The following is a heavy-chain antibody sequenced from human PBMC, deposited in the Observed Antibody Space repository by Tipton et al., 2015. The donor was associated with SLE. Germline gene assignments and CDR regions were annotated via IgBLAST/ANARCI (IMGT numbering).Heavy chain of an antibody. V-gene: IGHV5-51*03. J-gene: IGHJ6*02. Sequence: QLVQSGAEVKKPGESLKISCEGSGYTFTSYWIGWVRQMPGKGLEWMGIIYPGDSHTTYSPSFQGQVTISADKSISTAYLQWSSLKASDTVMYYCAGRGGEPRHYYYYGMDVWGQGTTVTVSS. CDR1: GYTFTSYW. CDR2: IYPGDSHT. D-gene: IGHD3-16*01. CDR3: AGRGGEPRHYYYYGMDV.